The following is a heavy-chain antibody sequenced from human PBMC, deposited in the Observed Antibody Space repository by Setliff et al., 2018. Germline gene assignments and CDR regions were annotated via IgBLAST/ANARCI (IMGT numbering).Heavy chain of an antibody. CDR2: IKEDGSEK. V-gene: IGHV3-7*01. CDR3: VRDRWKVVVNRGDDAFDL. D-gene: IGHD2-15*01. J-gene: IGHJ3*01. CDR1: GGSISSSNW. Sequence: ETLSLTCAVSGGSISSSNWMSWVRQAPGKGLEWVANIKEDGSEKYYVDSVKGRFTISRDNAKNSLDLQMDSLRAEDTAVYYCVRDRWKVVVNRGDDAFDLWGQGTMVTVSS.